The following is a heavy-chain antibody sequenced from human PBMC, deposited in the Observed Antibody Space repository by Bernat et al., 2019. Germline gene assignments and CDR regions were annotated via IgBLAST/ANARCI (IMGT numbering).Heavy chain of an antibody. CDR3: AREGYCSSTSCSYHFDY. J-gene: IGHJ4*02. Sequence: QLQLQESGPGLVKPSETLSLTCTVSGGSISSYYWSWIRQPPGKGLEWIGYIHYSGSTNYNPSLKSRVTISVDTSKNQFSLNLSSVTAADTAVYYCAREGYCSSTSCSYHFDYWGQGTLVTVSS. CDR1: GGSISSYY. CDR2: IHYSGST. D-gene: IGHD2-2*01. V-gene: IGHV4-59*01.